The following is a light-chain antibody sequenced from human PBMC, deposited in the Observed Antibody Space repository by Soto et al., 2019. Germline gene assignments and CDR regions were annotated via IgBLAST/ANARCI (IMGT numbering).Light chain of an antibody. CDR3: QQYSNYWT. J-gene: IGKJ1*01. Sequence: DIQMTQSPSTLSASVGDRVTITCRASQSISSWLAWYQQKPRKAPKLPIYRASSLESGVPSRFSGSGSGTEFSLTISSLQPDDLATDYCQQYSNYWTFGQGTKVEIK. V-gene: IGKV1-5*03. CDR1: QSISSW. CDR2: RAS.